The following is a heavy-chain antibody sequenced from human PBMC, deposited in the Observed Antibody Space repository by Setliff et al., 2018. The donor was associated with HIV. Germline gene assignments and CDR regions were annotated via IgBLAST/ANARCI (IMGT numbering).Heavy chain of an antibody. CDR3: ARERFDYIWGSHSEGLDH. V-gene: IGHV1-2*06. D-gene: IGHD3-16*01. CDR2: INPKNGAT. Sequence: ASVKVSCAASGFTFSSYGMHWVRQAPGQGLEWMGRINPKNGATNYAQKFQGRVTMTRDTSTNTAYMELTSLTSDDTATYYCARERFDYIWGSHSEGLDHWGKGTLVTVSS. CDR1: GFTFSSYG. J-gene: IGHJ5*02.